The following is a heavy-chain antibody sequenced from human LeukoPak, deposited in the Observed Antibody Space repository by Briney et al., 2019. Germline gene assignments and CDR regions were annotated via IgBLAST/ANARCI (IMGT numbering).Heavy chain of an antibody. CDR3: ARGLVSDFWSGYYPQHYYYYIDV. Sequence: AETLSLTCIVSGGSIRRYYWSGLRQPPGKALEWIGYVYSSASTTDDPSLKSRVTISLDTSRNQFSLKLTPVTAADTAVYFCARGLVSDFWSGYYPQHYYYYIDVWGKGTPVTVSS. CDR1: GGSIRRYY. D-gene: IGHD3-3*01. J-gene: IGHJ6*03. V-gene: IGHV4-4*09. CDR2: VYSSAST.